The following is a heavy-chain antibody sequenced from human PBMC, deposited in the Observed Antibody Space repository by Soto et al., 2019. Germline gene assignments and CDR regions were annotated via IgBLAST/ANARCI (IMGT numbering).Heavy chain of an antibody. Sequence: GGSMRLSCAASGFTFSSYAMSWVRQAPGKGLEWVSAISGSGGSTYYADYVKGRFTISRDNSKNTLYLQMNSLRAEDTAVYYCAKGLHDYGDYGWFDPWGQGTLVTVSS. J-gene: IGHJ5*02. CDR3: AKGLHDYGDYGWFDP. CDR2: ISGSGGST. D-gene: IGHD4-17*01. CDR1: GFTFSSYA. V-gene: IGHV3-23*01.